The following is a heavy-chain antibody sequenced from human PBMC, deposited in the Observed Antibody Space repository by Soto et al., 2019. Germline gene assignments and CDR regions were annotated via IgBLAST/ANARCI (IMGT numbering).Heavy chain of an antibody. CDR3: ARGELRFLEWLSYPNNAFDI. CDR1: GGSFSGYY. J-gene: IGHJ3*02. Sequence: QVQLQQWGAGLLKPSETLSLTCAVYGGSFSGYYWSWIRQPPGKGLEWIGEINHSGSTNYNPSLKSRVTISVDTSKIQLSLKLSSVTAADTSVYYCARGELRFLEWLSYPNNAFDIWGQGTMVTVSS. V-gene: IGHV4-34*01. CDR2: INHSGST. D-gene: IGHD3-3*01.